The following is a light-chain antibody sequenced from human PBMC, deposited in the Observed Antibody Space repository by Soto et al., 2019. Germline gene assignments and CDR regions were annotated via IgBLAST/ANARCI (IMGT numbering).Light chain of an antibody. V-gene: IGKV1-17*01. CDR3: LQHNSYPLT. Sequence: DIQITRWPSSLSACAPPRVSITSRASQGIRNDLGWYQQKPGKAPKRLIYAASSLQSGVPSRFSGSGSGTEFTLTISSLQTEDFATYSCLQHNSYPLTFGTGTKVDIK. CDR1: QGIRND. J-gene: IGKJ3*01. CDR2: AAS.